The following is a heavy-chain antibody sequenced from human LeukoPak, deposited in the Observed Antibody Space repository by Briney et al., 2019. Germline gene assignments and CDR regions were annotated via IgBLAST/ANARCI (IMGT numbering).Heavy chain of an antibody. Sequence: GGSLRLSCAASGFTFTTYTMTWVRQAPGKGLEWVSAISGSGGRTNYADSVKGRFNISRDNSKNTLYLEMDSLRAEDTAVYYCAKDKSPWAYYFDYWGQGTLVTVPS. D-gene: IGHD1-26*01. V-gene: IGHV3-23*01. CDR3: AKDKSPWAYYFDY. J-gene: IGHJ4*02. CDR2: ISGSGGRT. CDR1: GFTFTTYT.